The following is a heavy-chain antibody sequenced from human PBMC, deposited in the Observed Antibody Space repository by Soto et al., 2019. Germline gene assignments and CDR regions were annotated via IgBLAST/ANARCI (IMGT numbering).Heavy chain of an antibody. D-gene: IGHD6-13*01. J-gene: IGHJ1*01. V-gene: IGHV3-33*01. Sequence: VQLVESGGGVVQPGRSLRLSCAASGFTFSSYGMHWVRQAPGKGLEWVAVIWYDGSNKYYADSVKGRFTISRDNSKNPLYLQMNSLRAEDTAVYYCARDDSSSWFEYFQHWGQGTLVTVSS. CDR3: ARDDSSSWFEYFQH. CDR1: GFTFSSYG. CDR2: IWYDGSNK.